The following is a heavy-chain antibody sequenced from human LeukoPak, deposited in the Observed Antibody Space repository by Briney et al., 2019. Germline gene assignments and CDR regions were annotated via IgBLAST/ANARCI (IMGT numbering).Heavy chain of an antibody. Sequence: ASVKVSCKASGYTFTGYYMHWVRQAPGQGLEWMGIINPSGGSTSYAQKFQGRVTMTRDTSTSTVYMELSSLRSEDTAVYYCARDAMYYYDSSGWYYFDYWGQGTLVTVSS. D-gene: IGHD3-22*01. CDR2: INPSGGST. CDR1: GYTFTGYY. CDR3: ARDAMYYYDSSGWYYFDY. V-gene: IGHV1-46*01. J-gene: IGHJ4*02.